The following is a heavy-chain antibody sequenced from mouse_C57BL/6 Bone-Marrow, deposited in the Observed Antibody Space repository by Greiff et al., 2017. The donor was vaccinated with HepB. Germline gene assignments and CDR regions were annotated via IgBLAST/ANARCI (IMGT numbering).Heavy chain of an antibody. D-gene: IGHD2-4*01. CDR3: ARGIIHWYFDV. CDR2: IYPSDSET. Sequence: QVQLQQPGAKLVRPGSSVKLSCKASGYTFTSYWMDWVKQRPGQGLEWIGNIYPSDSETHYNQKFKDKATLTVDKSSSTAYMQLSSLTSEDSAVYYCARGIIHWYFDVWGTGTTVTVSS. CDR1: GYTFTSYW. J-gene: IGHJ1*03. V-gene: IGHV1-61*01.